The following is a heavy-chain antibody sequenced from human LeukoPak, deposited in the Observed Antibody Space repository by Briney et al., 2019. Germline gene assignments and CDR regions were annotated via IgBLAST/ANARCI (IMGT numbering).Heavy chain of an antibody. J-gene: IGHJ4*02. V-gene: IGHV1-2*02. CDR3: ARDRRGLSNIF. CDR2: INPNSGGT. CDR1: GYTFTGFY. Sequence: ASVKVSCKASGYTFTGFYMHWMRQAPGQGLEWMGWINPNSGGTNYAQSFQGRVTMTSGTSINTAYMELSSRRSGDTAVYYCARDRRGLSNIFWGQGTLVTVSS. D-gene: IGHD5-12*01.